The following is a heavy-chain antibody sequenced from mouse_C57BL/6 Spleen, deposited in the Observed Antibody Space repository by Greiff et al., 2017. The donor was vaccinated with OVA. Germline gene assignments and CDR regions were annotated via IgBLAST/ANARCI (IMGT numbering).Heavy chain of an antibody. D-gene: IGHD1-1*01. Sequence: VQWVESGAELVRPGASVTLSCKASGYTFTDYEMHWVKQTPVHGLEWIGAIDPETGGTAYNQKFKGKAILTADKSSSTAYMELRSLTSEDSAVYYCTRTSTVVADYFDYWGQGTTLTVSS. CDR2: IDPETGGT. CDR3: TRTSTVVADYFDY. CDR1: GYTFTDYE. V-gene: IGHV1-15*01. J-gene: IGHJ2*01.